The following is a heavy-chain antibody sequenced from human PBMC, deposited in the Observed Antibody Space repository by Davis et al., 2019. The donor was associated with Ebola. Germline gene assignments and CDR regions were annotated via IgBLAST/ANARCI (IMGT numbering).Heavy chain of an antibody. CDR1: GGSISSYY. CDR2: IYYSGST. J-gene: IGHJ4*02. D-gene: IGHD6-19*01. CDR3: ARGAVAGLPFDY. Sequence: MPSETLSFTCTVSGGSISSYYWSWIRQPPGKGLEWIGYIYYSGSTNYNPSLKSRVTISVDTSKNQFSLKLSSVTAADTAVYYCARGAVAGLPFDYWGQGTLVTVSS. V-gene: IGHV4-59*01.